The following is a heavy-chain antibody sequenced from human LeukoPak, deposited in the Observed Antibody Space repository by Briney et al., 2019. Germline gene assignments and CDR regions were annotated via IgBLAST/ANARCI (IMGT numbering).Heavy chain of an antibody. CDR1: GGSISSGSYY. Sequence: PSQTLSLTCTVSGGSISSGSYYWSWIRQPAGKGLEWIGRIYTSGSTNYNPSLKSRVTISVGTSKNQFSLKLSSVTAADTAVYYCARGGRGGRLADDYWGQGTLVTVSS. D-gene: IGHD3-16*01. J-gene: IGHJ4*02. V-gene: IGHV4-61*02. CDR3: ARGGRGGRLADDY. CDR2: IYTSGST.